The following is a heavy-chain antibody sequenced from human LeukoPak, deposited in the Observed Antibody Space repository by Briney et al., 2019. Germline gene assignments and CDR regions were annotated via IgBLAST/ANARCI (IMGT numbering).Heavy chain of an antibody. Sequence: GGSLRLSCEASGVTFHDYSMHWLRQPPGQDLQWVSLITWDGVYTFYADSVKGRFTMSRDNSRESLSLQMNGLTTDDTALYYCARERGRVIDYWGQGTLVTVSS. V-gene: IGHV3-43*01. CDR1: GVTFHDYS. J-gene: IGHJ4*02. D-gene: IGHD1-26*01. CDR3: ARERGRVIDY. CDR2: ITWDGVYT.